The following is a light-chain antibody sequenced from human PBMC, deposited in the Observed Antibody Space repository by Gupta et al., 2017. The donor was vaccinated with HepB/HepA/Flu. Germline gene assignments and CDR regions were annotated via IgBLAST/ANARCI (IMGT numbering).Light chain of an antibody. CDR2: GAS. CDR3: QQYGSSPRT. V-gene: IGKV3-20*01. J-gene: IGKJ4*01. Sequence: EIVLTQSPCPLSLSPRERATLSCRASQSVSSSYLAWYRQKPGQAPRLLIYGASSRATGIPDRFSGSGSGTDFTLTISRLEPEDFAVYYCQQYGSSPRTFGGGTKVEIK. CDR1: QSVSSSY.